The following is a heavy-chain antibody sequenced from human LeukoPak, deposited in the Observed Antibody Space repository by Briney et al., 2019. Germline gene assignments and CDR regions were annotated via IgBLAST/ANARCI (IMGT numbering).Heavy chain of an antibody. V-gene: IGHV4-59*01. CDR3: AICGRRRYGGFWSGHPLPRAYYMDV. J-gene: IGHJ6*03. Sequence: PSETLSLTCTVSGGSISSSYWSWIRQPPGKGLEWIGYIYYSGSTNYNPSPKSRVTISVDTSKNQFSLKLSSVTAADTAVYYCAICGRRRYGGFWSGHPLPRAYYMDVWGKGTTVTVSS. CDR2: IYYSGST. CDR1: GGSISSSY. D-gene: IGHD3-3*01.